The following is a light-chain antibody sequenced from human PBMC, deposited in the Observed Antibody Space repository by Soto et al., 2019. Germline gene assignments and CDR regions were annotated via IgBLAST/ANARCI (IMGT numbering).Light chain of an antibody. Sequence: QSALTQPASVSGSPGQSITISCTGSSSDIGSYILVSWYQQHPGKAPKLMIYEGSKRPSGVSNRFSGSKPGNTASLTISGLQAEDEADYYCCSHVGRSTLLFGGGTKLTVL. CDR3: CSHVGRSTLL. CDR2: EGS. V-gene: IGLV2-23*01. CDR1: SSDIGSYIL. J-gene: IGLJ3*02.